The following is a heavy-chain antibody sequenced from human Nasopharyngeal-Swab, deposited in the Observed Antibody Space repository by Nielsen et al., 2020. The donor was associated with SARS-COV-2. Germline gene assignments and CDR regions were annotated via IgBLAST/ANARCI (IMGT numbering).Heavy chain of an antibody. CDR2: SRNEAHSFTT. CDR1: GFTFSSYE. CDR3: VRADISGYFDY. Sequence: GGSLRLSCAASGFTFSSYEMNWVRQAPGKGLEWVGRSRNEAHSFTTEYAASVKGRFTISRDDSENSLYLQMNSLKIEDTAVYYCVRADISGYFDYWGQGTLVTVSS. D-gene: IGHD3-22*01. J-gene: IGHJ4*02. V-gene: IGHV3-72*01.